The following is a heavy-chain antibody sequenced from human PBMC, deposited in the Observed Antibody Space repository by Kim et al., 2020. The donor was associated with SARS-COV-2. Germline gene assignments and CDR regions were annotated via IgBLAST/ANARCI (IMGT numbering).Heavy chain of an antibody. CDR2: ISSSGSTI. CDR1: GFTFSSYE. CDR3: ARWTGGDYYDSSGV. Sequence: GGSLRLSCAASGFTFSSYEMNWVRQAPGKGLEWVSYISSSGSTIYYADSVKGRFTISRDNAKNSLYLQMNSLRAEDTAVYYCARWTGGDYYDSSGVWGQGTLVTVSS. V-gene: IGHV3-48*03. J-gene: IGHJ4*02. D-gene: IGHD3-22*01.